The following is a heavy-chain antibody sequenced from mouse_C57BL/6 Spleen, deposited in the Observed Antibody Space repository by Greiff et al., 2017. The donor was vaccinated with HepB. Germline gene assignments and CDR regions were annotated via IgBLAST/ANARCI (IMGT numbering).Heavy chain of an antibody. CDR2: INPSSGYT. J-gene: IGHJ3*01. D-gene: IGHD1-1*01. Sequence: QVHVKQSGAELARPGASVKMSCKASGYTFTSYTMHWVKQRPGQGLEWIGYINPSSGYTKYNQKFKDKATLTADKSSSTAYMQLSSLTSEDSAVYYCASYYGSSWFAYWGQGTLVTVSA. CDR3: ASYYGSSWFAY. CDR1: GYTFTSYT. V-gene: IGHV1-4*01.